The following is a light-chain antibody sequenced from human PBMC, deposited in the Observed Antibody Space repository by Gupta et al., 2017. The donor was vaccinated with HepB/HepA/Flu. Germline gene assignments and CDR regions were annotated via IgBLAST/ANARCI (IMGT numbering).Light chain of an antibody. V-gene: IGKV3-11*01. CDR1: QSVGDF. J-gene: IGKJ4*01. CDR3: QQRSSWLT. CDR2: GAS. Sequence: EIVLTQSPATLSLSPGERATLSCRASQSVGDFLAWYQHKPGQPPRLLIQGASNRVTGTPDRFSGSGSGTDFTLTISSLEPEDFAVYYCQQRSSWLTFGGGTKVEMK.